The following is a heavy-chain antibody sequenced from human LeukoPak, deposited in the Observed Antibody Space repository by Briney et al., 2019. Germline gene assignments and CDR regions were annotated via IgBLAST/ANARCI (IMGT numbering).Heavy chain of an antibody. CDR2: IYHSGTT. V-gene: IGHV4-28*01. CDR3: ARSGRLRPIDY. J-gene: IGHJ4*02. D-gene: IGHD5-12*01. Sequence: PSETLSLTCAVSGYSITSSSWWGWIRQPPGKGLEWIGYIYHSGTTYYNPSLQSRVTMSVDTSKNQFSLKLSSVTAVDTAVYYCARSGRLRPIDYWGQGTLVTVSS. CDR1: GYSITSSSW.